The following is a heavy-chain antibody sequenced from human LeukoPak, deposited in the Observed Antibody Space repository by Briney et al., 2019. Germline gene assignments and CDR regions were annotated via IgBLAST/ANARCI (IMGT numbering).Heavy chain of an antibody. CDR1: GFAFSSYW. CDR3: ARGRPQGNDY. D-gene: IGHD4-23*01. CDR2: IASDGSST. J-gene: IGHJ4*02. V-gene: IGHV3-74*01. Sequence: GGSLRLSCAASGFAFSSYWMNWVRQAPGKGLVWVSRIASDGSSTTYADSVKGRFSISRDNAKNTLYLKMNSLRVEDTAVYYCARGRPQGNDYWGQGTLVTVSS.